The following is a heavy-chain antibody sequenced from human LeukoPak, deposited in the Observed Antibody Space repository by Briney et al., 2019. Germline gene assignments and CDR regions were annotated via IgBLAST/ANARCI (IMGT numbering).Heavy chain of an antibody. J-gene: IGHJ5*02. CDR2: IGAYHGNT. V-gene: IGHV1-18*04. CDR1: GYTFTRYG. Sequence: ASVKVSYKASGYTFTRYGISRVRQAPGQGLEWMGWIGAYHGNTNYAQKLQGRVTMTPDTSTSTDYMELRSLRSDDTAVYYCARDRYCSSTSCPPGSWLDPWGQGTLVTVSS. D-gene: IGHD2-2*01. CDR3: ARDRYCSSTSCPPGSWLDP.